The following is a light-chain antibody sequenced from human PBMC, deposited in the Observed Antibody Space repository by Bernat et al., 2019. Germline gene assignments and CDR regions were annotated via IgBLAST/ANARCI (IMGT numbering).Light chain of an antibody. CDR2: DVS. CDR1: SSDVGRYNH. Sequence: QSALTQPASVSWSPGQSITISCSGTSSDVGRYNHVSCYQQHPGKAPKLMIYDVSNRPSGVSSRFSGSKSGNTASLTISGLQPEDEADYYCSSYTSSSALFGGGTKLTVL. CDR3: SSYTSSSAL. V-gene: IGLV2-14*01. J-gene: IGLJ3*02.